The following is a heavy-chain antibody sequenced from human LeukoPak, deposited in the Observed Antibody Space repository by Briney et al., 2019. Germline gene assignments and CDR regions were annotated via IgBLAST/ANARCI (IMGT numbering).Heavy chain of an antibody. D-gene: IGHD5-12*01. V-gene: IGHV3-30*18. J-gene: IGHJ4*02. CDR3: AKAMGYSGYDPTDY. CDR2: ISYDGSNK. CDR1: GFTFSSYG. Sequence: GRSLRLSCAASGFTFSSYGMHWVRQAPGKGLEWVAVISYDGSNKYDADSVKGRFTISRDNSKNALYLQMNSLRAEDAAVYYCAKAMGYSGYDPTDYWGQGTLVTVSS.